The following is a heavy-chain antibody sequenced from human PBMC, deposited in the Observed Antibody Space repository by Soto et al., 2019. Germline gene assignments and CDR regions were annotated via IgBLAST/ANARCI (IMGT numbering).Heavy chain of an antibody. Sequence: GESLKISCKGSGYSFNSYWIGWVRQMPGKGLEWMGIIYPGDSDTRYSPPFQGQVTISADRYISTAYLQWSSLKASDTAVYYCARQLMAYGMDVWGQGTTVTVSS. CDR3: ARQLMAYGMDV. V-gene: IGHV5-51*01. D-gene: IGHD3-10*01. J-gene: IGHJ6*02. CDR1: GYSFNSYW. CDR2: IYPGDSDT.